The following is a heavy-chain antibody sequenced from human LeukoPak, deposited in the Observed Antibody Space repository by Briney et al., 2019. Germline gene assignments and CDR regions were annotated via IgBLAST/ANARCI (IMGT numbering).Heavy chain of an antibody. D-gene: IGHD3-10*01. CDR2: IYHSGST. J-gene: IGHJ4*02. CDR1: GGSISSGGYS. CDR3: ASYGSGSYYNDY. V-gene: IGHV4-30-2*01. Sequence: SETLSLTCAVSGGSISSGGYSWSWIRQPPGKGLERIGYIYHSGSTYYNPSLKSRVTISVDRSKNQFSLKLSSVTAADTAVYYCASYGSGSYYNDYWGQGTLVTVSS.